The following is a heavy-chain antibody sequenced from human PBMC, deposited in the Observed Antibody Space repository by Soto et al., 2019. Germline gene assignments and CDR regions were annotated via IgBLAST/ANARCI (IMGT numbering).Heavy chain of an antibody. CDR3: AKDLTHQSGYNDS. J-gene: IGHJ4*02. D-gene: IGHD3-22*01. V-gene: IGHV3-23*01. CDR1: GFTFVRYA. Sequence: GGPLRLSRVTSGFTFVRYALRRVPQAPGKGLEWVSAISGSGGSTYYADSVKGRFTISRDNSKNTLYLQMNSLRAEDTAVYYCAKDLTHQSGYNDSWGQGTLVTVSS. CDR2: ISGSGGST.